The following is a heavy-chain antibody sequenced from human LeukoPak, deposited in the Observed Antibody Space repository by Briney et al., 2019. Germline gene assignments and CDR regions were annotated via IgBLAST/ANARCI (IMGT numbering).Heavy chain of an antibody. D-gene: IGHD2-2*01. Sequence: GGSLRLSCAASGFTFSSYGMHWVRQAPGKGLEWVAFIRYDGSNKYYADSLKGRFTISRDNAKNSLYLQMNSLRAEDTAVYYCATRYCTSTNCYAFDDWGQGTLVTVSS. J-gene: IGHJ4*02. CDR3: ATRYCTSTNCYAFDD. V-gene: IGHV3-30*02. CDR2: IRYDGSNK. CDR1: GFTFSSYG.